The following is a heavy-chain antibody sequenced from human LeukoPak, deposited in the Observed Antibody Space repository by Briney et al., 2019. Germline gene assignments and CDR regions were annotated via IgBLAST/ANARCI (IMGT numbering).Heavy chain of an antibody. V-gene: IGHV3-7*01. CDR3: ARDFTPSCCDNCYIDAFDI. CDR2: IRRDGSTI. CDR1: GFMLSNDW. J-gene: IGHJ3*02. D-gene: IGHD2-21*01. Sequence: GGSLRLSCAASGFMLSNDWMTWVRQAPGKGLEWVANIRRDGSTIHYLDSVRGPFTISIDNAKNSLYLQMDSLRAEDTAMYYCARDFTPSCCDNCYIDAFDIWGQGTMVTVSS.